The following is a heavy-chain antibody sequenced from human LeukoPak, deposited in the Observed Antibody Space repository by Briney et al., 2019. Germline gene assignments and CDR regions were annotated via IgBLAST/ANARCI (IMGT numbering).Heavy chain of an antibody. CDR1: GFTFDRYT. D-gene: IGHD3-22*01. CDR3: AKDHLRDYYDSSGYYGDFDY. J-gene: IGHJ4*02. CDR2: ISGSGGST. Sequence: GGSLRLSCAASGFTFDRYTMHWVRQAPGKALEWVSAISGSGGSTYYADSVKGRFTISRDNSKNTLYLQMNSLRAEDTAVYYCAKDHLRDYYDSSGYYGDFDYWGQGTLVTVSS. V-gene: IGHV3-23*01.